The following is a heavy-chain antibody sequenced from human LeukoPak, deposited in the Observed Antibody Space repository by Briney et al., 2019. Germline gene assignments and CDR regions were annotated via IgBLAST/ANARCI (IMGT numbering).Heavy chain of an antibody. V-gene: IGHV4-39*02. J-gene: IGHJ3*02. CDR1: GGSISSSSYY. Sequence: SETLSLTCTVSGGSISSSSYYWGWIRQPPGKGLEWIGSIYYSGSTYYNPSLKSRVTISVDTSKNQFSLKLSSVTAADTAVYYCARDLISGYSLNDAFDIWGQGTMVTVSS. CDR2: IYYSGST. D-gene: IGHD3-22*01. CDR3: ARDLISGYSLNDAFDI.